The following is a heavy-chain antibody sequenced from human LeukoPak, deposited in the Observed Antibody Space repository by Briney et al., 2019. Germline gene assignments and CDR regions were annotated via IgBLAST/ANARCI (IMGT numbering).Heavy chain of an antibody. CDR3: AKGRWLQNSGFDY. V-gene: IGHV3-23*01. Sequence: GGSLRLSCAASGFTFSSYAMSWVRQATRGGLEWVSAISGSGGSTYYADSVKGRFTISRDNSKNTLYLQMNSLRAEDTAVYYCAKGRWLQNSGFDYWGQGTLVTVSS. CDR2: ISGSGGST. D-gene: IGHD5-24*01. J-gene: IGHJ4*02. CDR1: GFTFSSYA.